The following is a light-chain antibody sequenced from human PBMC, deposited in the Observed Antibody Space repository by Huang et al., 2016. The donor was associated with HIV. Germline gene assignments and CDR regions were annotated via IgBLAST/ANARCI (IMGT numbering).Light chain of an antibody. CDR3: QQLSTSLT. CDR2: GAS. J-gene: IGKJ4*01. Sequence: IQLTQSPSSLSASVGDRVTITCRASQDIRSYLAWYQQKPGKAPKLLIYGASTLQSGVPSRCSGSGSGTEYSLTISSLQPEDLATYYCQQLSTSLTFGGGTKVEMK. V-gene: IGKV1-9*01. CDR1: QDIRSY.